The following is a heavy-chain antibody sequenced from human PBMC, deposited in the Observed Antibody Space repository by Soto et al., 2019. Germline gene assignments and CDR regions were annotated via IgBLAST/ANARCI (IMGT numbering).Heavy chain of an antibody. Sequence: PSETLSLTCTVSGGSISSGGYYWSWHRQHPGKGLEWIGYIYYSGSTYYNPSLKSRVTISVDTSKNQFSLKLSSVTAADTAVYYCARWVVANWFDPWGQGTLVTVSS. CDR1: GGSISSGGYY. J-gene: IGHJ5*02. V-gene: IGHV4-31*03. CDR3: ARWVVANWFDP. CDR2: IYYSGST. D-gene: IGHD2-15*01.